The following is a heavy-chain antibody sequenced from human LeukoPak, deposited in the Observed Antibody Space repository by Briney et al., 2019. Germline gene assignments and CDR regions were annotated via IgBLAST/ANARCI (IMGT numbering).Heavy chain of an antibody. D-gene: IGHD2-15*01. Sequence: GGSLRLSCAASGFTFSDSYMTWVRQAPGKGVEWVAYISGSGHDINYSESAKGRFTISRDNAKNSLYLQMSGLRVEDTAVYYCARVLLGYCSGGSCYPSYFDYWGQGTLVTVSS. CDR2: ISGSGHDI. CDR1: GFTFSDSY. J-gene: IGHJ4*02. V-gene: IGHV3-11*04. CDR3: ARVLLGYCSGGSCYPSYFDY.